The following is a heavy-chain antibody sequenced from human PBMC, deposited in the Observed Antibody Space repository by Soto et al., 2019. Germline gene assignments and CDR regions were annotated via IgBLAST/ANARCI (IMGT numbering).Heavy chain of an antibody. CDR2: IYYSGST. CDR1: GGSISSGGYY. CDR3: ARGPIFRPLDY. Sequence: SETLSLTCTVSGGSISSGGYYWSWIRQHPGKGLEWIGYIYYSGSTYYNPSLKSRVTISVDTSKNQFSLKLSSVTAADTAVYYCARGPIFRPLDYWGQGTLVTVSS. V-gene: IGHV4-31*03. J-gene: IGHJ4*02.